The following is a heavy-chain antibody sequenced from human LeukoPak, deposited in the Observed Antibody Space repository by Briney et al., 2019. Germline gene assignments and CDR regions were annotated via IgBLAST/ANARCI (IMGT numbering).Heavy chain of an antibody. Sequence: GGSLRLSCAASGFTFSSYSMNWVRQAPGKGLEWVSSITSNSRNIYYADSMKGRFAISRDNAKKSLYLQMNSLRAEDTAVYYCVRVVAENYYYYMDVWGKGITVTVSS. CDR1: GFTFSSYS. CDR3: VRVVAENYYYYMDV. J-gene: IGHJ6*03. V-gene: IGHV3-21*01. CDR2: ITSNSRNI.